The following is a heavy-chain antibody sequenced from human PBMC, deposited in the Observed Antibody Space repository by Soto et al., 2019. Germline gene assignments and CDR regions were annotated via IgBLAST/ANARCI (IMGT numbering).Heavy chain of an antibody. CDR3: AKEGAWQWLVY. V-gene: IGHV3-21*06. CDR2: INSRSTDI. Sequence: GGSLRLSCVASGFTLSTYSMGWVRQAPGKGLEWVSSINSRSTDIYYADSVKGRFTIFRDNAKNSLSLQMNSVRVEDTAMYYCAKEGAWQWLVYWAQGT. CDR1: GFTLSTYS. D-gene: IGHD6-19*01. J-gene: IGHJ4*02.